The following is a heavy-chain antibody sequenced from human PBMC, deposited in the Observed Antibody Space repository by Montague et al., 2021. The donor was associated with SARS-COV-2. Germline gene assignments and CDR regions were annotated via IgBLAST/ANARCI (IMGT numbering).Heavy chain of an antibody. CDR1: GGSISSGNYY. Sequence: TLSLTCTVSGGSISSGNYYWSWIRQPAGKGLEWIGRIYTSGSTNYNPSLKSRVTISADTSKNQFSLKLSSMTAADTAVYYCARGISLFDPWGQGTLATVSS. CDR3: ARGISLFDP. CDR2: IYTSGST. V-gene: IGHV4-61*02. J-gene: IGHJ5*02.